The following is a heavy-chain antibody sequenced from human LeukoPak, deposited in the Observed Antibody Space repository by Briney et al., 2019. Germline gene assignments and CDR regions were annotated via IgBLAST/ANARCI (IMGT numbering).Heavy chain of an antibody. Sequence: ASVKVSCKASGYTFSGYYMHWVRQAPGQGLEWMGWINPNSGGTNYAQKFQGWVTMTRDTSISTAYMELSRLRSDDTAVYYCARDRLLLFSGSYRRGYYGMDVWGQGTTVTVSS. CDR3: ARDRLLLFSGSYRRGYYGMDV. CDR2: INPNSGGT. CDR1: GYTFSGYY. J-gene: IGHJ6*02. V-gene: IGHV1-2*04. D-gene: IGHD3-10*01.